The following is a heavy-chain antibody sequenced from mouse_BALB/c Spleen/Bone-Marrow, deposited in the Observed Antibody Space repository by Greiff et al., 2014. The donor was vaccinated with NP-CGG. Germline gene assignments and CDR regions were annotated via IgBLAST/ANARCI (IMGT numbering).Heavy chain of an antibody. CDR2: INPSNGGT. J-gene: IGHJ1*01. CDR1: GYTFSSYY. CDR3: TRSNYGYWYFDV. Sequence: QVHVKQSGADLVKPGASVKLSCKASGYTFSSYYMYWVKQRPGQGLEWIGEINPSNGGTKFNEKFKSKATLTVDKSSSTAYMQLSSLTSEDSAVYYCTRSNYGYWYFDVWGAGTTVTVSS. D-gene: IGHD1-1*01. V-gene: IGHV1S81*02.